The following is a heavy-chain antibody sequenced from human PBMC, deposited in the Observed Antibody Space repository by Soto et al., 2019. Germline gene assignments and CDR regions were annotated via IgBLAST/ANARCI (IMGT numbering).Heavy chain of an antibody. CDR2: TYYRSKWYN. Sequence: KQSQTLSLTCAISGDSVSSNSAAWNWIRQSPSRGLEWLGRTYYRSKWYNDYAVSVKSRITINPDTSKNQFSLQLNSVTPEDTAVYYCARDDGISSSWTSGDFDYWGQGTLVTVSS. CDR1: GDSVSSNSAA. J-gene: IGHJ4*02. CDR3: ARDDGISSSWTSGDFDY. V-gene: IGHV6-1*01. D-gene: IGHD6-13*01.